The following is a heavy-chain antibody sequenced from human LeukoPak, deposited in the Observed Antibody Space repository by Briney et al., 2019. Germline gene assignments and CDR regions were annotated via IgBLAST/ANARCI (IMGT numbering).Heavy chain of an antibody. CDR1: GFTFSSYA. J-gene: IGHJ4*02. Sequence: GGSLRLSCAASGFTFSSYAMCWVRQAPGKGLEWVSGIFGSGGSTHYADSVKRRFTISIDNSKNTVYLQMNSLRAEDTAVYYCAKTTTGYSSGRFPGWPVDYWGQGTLVTVSS. D-gene: IGHD6-19*01. V-gene: IGHV3-23*01. CDR3: AKTTTGYSSGRFPGWPVDY. CDR2: IFGSGGST.